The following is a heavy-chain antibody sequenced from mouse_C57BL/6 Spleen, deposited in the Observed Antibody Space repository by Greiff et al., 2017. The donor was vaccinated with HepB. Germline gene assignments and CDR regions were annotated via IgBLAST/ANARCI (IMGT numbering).Heavy chain of an antibody. V-gene: IGHV10-1*01. D-gene: IGHD2-4*01. CDR3: VRGGITTPYFDY. Sequence: DVQLVESGGGLVQPKGSLKLSCAASGFSFNTYAMNWVRQAPGKGLEWVARIRSKSNNYATYYADSVKDRFTISRDDSESMLYLQMNNLKTEDTAMYYCVRGGITTPYFDYWGQGTTLTVSS. CDR2: IRSKSNNYAT. CDR1: GFSFNTYA. J-gene: IGHJ2*01.